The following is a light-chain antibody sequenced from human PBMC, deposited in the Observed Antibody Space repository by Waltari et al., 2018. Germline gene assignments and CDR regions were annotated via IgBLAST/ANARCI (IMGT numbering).Light chain of an antibody. J-gene: IGLJ3*02. CDR1: SRAFGRYNL. CDR2: EVN. CDR3: CSYAGGSTPWV. V-gene: IGLV2-23*02. Sequence: QSALTQPASVSGSPGQSITISCTGTSRAFGRYNLVSWYQQYPGKAPTLMIYEVNKRPSGVSHRFSGSKSGNTASLTISGLQAEDEADYYCCSYAGGSTPWVFGGGTKLTVL.